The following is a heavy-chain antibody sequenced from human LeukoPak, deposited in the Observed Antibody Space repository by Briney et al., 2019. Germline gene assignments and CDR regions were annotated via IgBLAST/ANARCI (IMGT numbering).Heavy chain of an antibody. CDR2: IYPGDSDT. Sequence: GESLKISCKGSGYSFTSYWNGWVRQMPGKGLEWMGIIYPGDSDTRYSPSFQGQVTISADKSISTAYLQWSSLKASDTAMYYCARHGGYYDSSGYAYMDVWGKGTTVTVSS. J-gene: IGHJ6*03. D-gene: IGHD3-22*01. CDR3: ARHGGYYDSSGYAYMDV. CDR1: GYSFTSYW. V-gene: IGHV5-51*01.